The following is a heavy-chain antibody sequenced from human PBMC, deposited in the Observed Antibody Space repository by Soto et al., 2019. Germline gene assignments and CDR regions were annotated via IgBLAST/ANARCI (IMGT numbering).Heavy chain of an antibody. CDR2: ISYDGSNK. J-gene: IGHJ6*02. Sequence: QVQLVESGGGVVQPGRSLRLSCAASGFTFSSYAMHWVRQAPGKGLEWVAVISYDGSNKYYADSVKGRFTISRDNSKNTLDLQMNSLRAEDTAVYYCARVVPAANTYYYYYYGMDVWGQGTTVTVSS. CDR1: GFTFSSYA. CDR3: ARVVPAANTYYYYYYGMDV. D-gene: IGHD2-2*01. V-gene: IGHV3-30-3*01.